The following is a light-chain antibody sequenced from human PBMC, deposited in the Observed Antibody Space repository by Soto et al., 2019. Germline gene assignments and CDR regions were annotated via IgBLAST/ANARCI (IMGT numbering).Light chain of an antibody. CDR3: QHYNSYSEA. CDR2: KAS. V-gene: IGKV1-5*03. J-gene: IGKJ1*01. CDR1: QTVSSW. Sequence: DIQMPRSPSILSASVGTSVTITCRASQTVSSWLAWYQQKPGKAPKLLIYKASTLESGIPSRFSGSGSGTEFTLTISSLQPDDFATYYCQHYNSYSEAFGQGTKVDIK.